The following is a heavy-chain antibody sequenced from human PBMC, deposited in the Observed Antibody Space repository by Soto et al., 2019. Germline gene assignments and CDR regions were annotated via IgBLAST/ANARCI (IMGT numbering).Heavy chain of an antibody. Sequence: SETLSLTCAVYGGSFSGYYWSWIRQPPGEGLEWIGDIQYTGSAYYNPSLSGRVTISVDTTKNQFSMKLNSVTAADTAMYYCAREVNVPTDADAFDIWGQGTMVTVSS. J-gene: IGHJ3*02. CDR1: GGSFSGYY. D-gene: IGHD2-2*01. V-gene: IGHV4-34*09. CDR3: AREVNVPTDADAFDI. CDR2: IQYTGSA.